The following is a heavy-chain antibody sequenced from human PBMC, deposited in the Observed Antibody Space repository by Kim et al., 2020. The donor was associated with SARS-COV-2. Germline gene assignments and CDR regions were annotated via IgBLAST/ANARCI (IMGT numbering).Heavy chain of an antibody. J-gene: IGHJ6*02. V-gene: IGHV3-33*01. D-gene: IGHD2-15*01. CDR3: ARDSEGSSGGGGMDV. Sequence: GGSLRLSCAASGFTFSSYGMHWVRQAPGKGLEGVAVIWYDGSNKYYADSVKGRFTISRDNSKNTLYLQMNSLRAEDTAVYYCARDSEGSSGGGGMDVWGQGTTVTVSS. CDR2: IWYDGSNK. CDR1: GFTFSSYG.